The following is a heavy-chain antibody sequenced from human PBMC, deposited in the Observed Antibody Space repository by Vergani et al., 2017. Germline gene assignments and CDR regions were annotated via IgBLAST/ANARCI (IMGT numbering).Heavy chain of an antibody. CDR3: ARGYSSSGHMDV. CDR1: GYTFTDYY. Sequence: VQLVQSGAEVKKPGATVQISCKVSGYTFTDYYMHWVPQAPGKGLEWMGWMKPNSGNTGYAQKFQVRVTMTRNTSISTAYMELSSLRSEDTAVYYCARGYSSSGHMDVWGKGTTVTVSS. V-gene: IGHV1-8*02. CDR2: MKPNSGNT. D-gene: IGHD6-6*01. J-gene: IGHJ6*03.